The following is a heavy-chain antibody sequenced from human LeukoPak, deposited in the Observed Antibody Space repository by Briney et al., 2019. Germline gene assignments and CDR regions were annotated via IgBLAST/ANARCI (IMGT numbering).Heavy chain of an antibody. D-gene: IGHD2-15*01. CDR1: GFTFSSYE. J-gene: IGHJ4*02. Sequence: GGSLRLSCAASGFTFSSYEMNWVRQAPGKGLEWVSYISSSGSTIYYADSVKGRFTISRDNATNSLYLQMNSLRAEDTAVYYCARRYCSGGSCYSFDYWGQGTLVTVSS. CDR2: ISSSGSTI. CDR3: ARRYCSGGSCYSFDY. V-gene: IGHV3-48*03.